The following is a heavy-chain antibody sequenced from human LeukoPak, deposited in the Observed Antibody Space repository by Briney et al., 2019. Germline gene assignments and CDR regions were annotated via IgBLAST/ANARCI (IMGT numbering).Heavy chain of an antibody. CDR1: GGSISSGSYY. Sequence: PSETLSLTCTVSGGSISSGSYYWSWIRQPAGKGLEWIGRIYTSGSTNYNPSLKSRVTISVDTSKNQFSLKLSSVTAADTAVYYCARGRGDPYYFDYWGQGTLVSVSS. CDR2: IYTSGST. V-gene: IGHV4-61*02. CDR3: ARGRGDPYYFDY. D-gene: IGHD3-10*01. J-gene: IGHJ4*02.